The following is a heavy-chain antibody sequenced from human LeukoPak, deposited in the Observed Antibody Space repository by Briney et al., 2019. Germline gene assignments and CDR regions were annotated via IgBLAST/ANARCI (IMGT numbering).Heavy chain of an antibody. CDR1: GFTFSSYE. Sequence: GGSLRLSCAASGFTFSSYEMNWVRQAPGQGLEWVSYITNSGSTIYYADSVKGRFTISRDNAKNSLYLQMNSLRAEDTAVYYCASRGGSGYYGSTLPWGQGTLVTVSS. CDR3: ASRGGSGYYGSTLP. V-gene: IGHV3-48*03. CDR2: ITNSGSTI. J-gene: IGHJ5*02. D-gene: IGHD3-22*01.